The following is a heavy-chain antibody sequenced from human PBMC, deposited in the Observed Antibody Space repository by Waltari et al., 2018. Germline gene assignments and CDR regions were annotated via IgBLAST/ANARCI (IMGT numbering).Heavy chain of an antibody. Sequence: EVQLVESGGGLGQPGGSLRLSCEASGFTVSSYWMSWVRQAPGKGLEWVANIKEDGNEKYYADSVKGRLTISRDNAKKSVFLDVNTLGAEDTALYYCARGKREFIGGYINGYHFDYWGQGTLVTVSS. V-gene: IGHV3-7*01. J-gene: IGHJ4*02. CDR2: IKEDGNEK. CDR3: ARGKREFIGGYINGYHFDY. D-gene: IGHD5-18*01. CDR1: GFTVSSYW.